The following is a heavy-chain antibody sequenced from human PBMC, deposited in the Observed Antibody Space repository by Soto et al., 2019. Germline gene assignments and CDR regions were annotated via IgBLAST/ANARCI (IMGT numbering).Heavy chain of an antibody. J-gene: IGHJ6*02. V-gene: IGHV4-38-2*01. D-gene: IGHD1-1*01. Sequence: SETLSLTCAVSGYSINSGYFWGWIRRPPGKGLEWIGSIYHSGASYYNPSLKSRATISLDTSKNQFSLKLSSVTAADTAIYYCARKGRTTNLPYYYYGLDVWGQGTTVTVSS. CDR2: IYHSGAS. CDR3: ARKGRTTNLPYYYYGLDV. CDR1: GYSINSGYF.